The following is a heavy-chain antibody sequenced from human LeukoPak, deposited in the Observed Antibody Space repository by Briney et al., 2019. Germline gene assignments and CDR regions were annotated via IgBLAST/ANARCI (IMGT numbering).Heavy chain of an antibody. CDR1: GGSFSGYY. V-gene: IGHV4-34*01. CDR3: ARTGGERMATTNFDY. D-gene: IGHD5-24*01. Sequence: SETLSLTCAVYGGSFSGYYWSWIRQPPGKGLEWIGEINHSGSTNYNPSLKSRVTISVDTSKNQFSLKLSSVTAADTAVYYCARTGGERMATTNFDYWGQGTLATVSS. CDR2: INHSGST. J-gene: IGHJ4*02.